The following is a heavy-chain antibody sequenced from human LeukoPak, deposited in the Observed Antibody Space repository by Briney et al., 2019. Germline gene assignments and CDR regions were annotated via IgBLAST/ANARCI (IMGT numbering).Heavy chain of an antibody. Sequence: GGSLRLSCAASGFTFSSYAMSWVRQAPGKGLEWVSPISGSGSSTYYADSVKGRFTISRDNSKNTLYLQMNSLRAEDTAVYYCAKGVAVASPYYFDYWGHGTLVTVSS. CDR2: ISGSGSST. D-gene: IGHD6-19*01. J-gene: IGHJ4*01. CDR1: GFTFSSYA. CDR3: AKGVAVASPYYFDY. V-gene: IGHV3-23*01.